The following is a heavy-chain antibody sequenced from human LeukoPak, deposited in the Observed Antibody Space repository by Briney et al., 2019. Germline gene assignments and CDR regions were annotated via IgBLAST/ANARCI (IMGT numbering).Heavy chain of an antibody. Sequence: ASVKVSCKASGYTFISYGISWVRQAPGQGLEWMGWISSSGGKTNSAQKFQGRVTMTTDTSTSTAYLELRSLRFDDTALYYCARDHASSSGWFDPWGQGTLVTVSS. CDR2: ISSSGGKT. CDR3: ARDHASSSGWFDP. J-gene: IGHJ5*02. V-gene: IGHV1-18*01. D-gene: IGHD6-6*01. CDR1: GYTFISYG.